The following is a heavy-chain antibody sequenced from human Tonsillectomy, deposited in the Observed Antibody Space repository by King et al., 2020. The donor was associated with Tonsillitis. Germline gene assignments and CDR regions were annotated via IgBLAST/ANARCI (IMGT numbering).Heavy chain of an antibody. CDR2: VDYSGST. D-gene: IGHD3-10*01. J-gene: IGHJ4*02. Sequence: QLQESGPGLVKPSETLSLTCSVSGDSITIFSWSWIRQPPGKALEWIGYVDYSGSTKYNPSFKSRVTISMDTSKNQFSVSLTSVTAADTAVYYCARFGESFDYWGQGTLVTVSS. CDR3: ARFGESFDY. CDR1: GDSITIFS. V-gene: IGHV4-59*01.